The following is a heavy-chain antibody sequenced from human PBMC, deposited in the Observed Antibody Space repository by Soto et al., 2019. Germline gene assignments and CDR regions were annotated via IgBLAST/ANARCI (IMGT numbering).Heavy chain of an antibody. J-gene: IGHJ6*02. CDR2: ISYDGSNK. CDR3: ANDGSRAARPYYYYGMDV. Sequence: GGSLRLSCAASGFTFSSYGMHWVRQAPGKGLEWVAVISYDGSNKYYADSVKGRFTISRDNSKNTLYLQMNSLRAEDTAVYYCANDGSRAARPYYYYGMDVWGQGTTVTVSS. CDR1: GFTFSSYG. D-gene: IGHD6-6*01. V-gene: IGHV3-30*18.